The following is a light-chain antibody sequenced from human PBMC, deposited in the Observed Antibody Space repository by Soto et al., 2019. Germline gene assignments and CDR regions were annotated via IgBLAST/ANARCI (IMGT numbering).Light chain of an antibody. CDR2: GAS. CDR1: QSVSSSY. J-gene: IGKJ2*01. CDR3: QQYGTSPT. Sequence: EIMLTQSPGTLSLSPGERATLSCRASQSVSSSYLAWYRQRPGQAPRLLFYGASSRATGVPDRFSGSGSGTDFTLTISRLEPEDFAVYYCQQYGTSPTFGQGTKLEIK. V-gene: IGKV3-20*01.